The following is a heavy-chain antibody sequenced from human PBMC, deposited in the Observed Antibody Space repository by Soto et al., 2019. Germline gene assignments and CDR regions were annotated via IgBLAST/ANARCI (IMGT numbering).Heavy chain of an antibody. D-gene: IGHD3-3*02. CDR1: GYTFITYG. Sequence: QVQLVQSGAEVKKPGASVKVSCKASGYTFITYGINWVRQAPGQGLEWMGWISTYTGNTNYAHKVQGRVTITTDTSTNTAYMELRNLRSDDTAVYYCARDLRNHFWNDYSHHYGMDVWGQGTTVTVSS. CDR3: ARDLRNHFWNDYSHHYGMDV. V-gene: IGHV1-18*01. CDR2: ISTYTGNT. J-gene: IGHJ6*02.